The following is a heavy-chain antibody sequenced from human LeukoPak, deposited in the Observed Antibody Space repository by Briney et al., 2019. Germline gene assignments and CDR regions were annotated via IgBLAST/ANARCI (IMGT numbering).Heavy chain of an antibody. D-gene: IGHD5-18*01. J-gene: IGHJ4*02. CDR1: GFTFSSYG. Sequence: GGSLRLSCAASGFTFSSYGMSWVRQAPGKGLEWVSDISGSGGSTYYADSVKGRFTISRDNSKNTLYLQMNSLRAEDTAVYYCAKDGYSYGYVLLSPGDYWGQGTLVTVSS. CDR2: ISGSGGST. CDR3: AKDGYSYGYVLLSPGDY. V-gene: IGHV3-23*01.